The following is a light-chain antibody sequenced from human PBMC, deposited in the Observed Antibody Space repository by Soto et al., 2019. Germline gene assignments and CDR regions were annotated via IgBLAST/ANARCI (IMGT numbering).Light chain of an antibody. V-gene: IGKV1-5*03. J-gene: IGKJ1*01. CDR1: QSIGSW. CDR3: QQLIDPRA. CDR2: KAS. Sequence: DIQMTQSPSTLSASVGDRVTITCRASQSIGSWMAWYQHKPGKAPKLLIYKASNLESGVPARFSGSGSGTEFTLTISSLQPDDFATYYCQQLIDPRAFGQGTKVEIK.